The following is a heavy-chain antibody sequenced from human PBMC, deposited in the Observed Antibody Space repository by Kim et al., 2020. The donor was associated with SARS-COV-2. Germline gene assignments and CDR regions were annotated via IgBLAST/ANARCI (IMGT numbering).Heavy chain of an antibody. V-gene: IGHV3-30*01. D-gene: IGHD2-8*01. CDR3: ARTKGAGYYYGMDV. J-gene: IGHJ6*02. Sequence: ADSGKGRFTISRDNSEKPLYLQVNSLRAEETAVYYCARTKGAGYYYGMDVWGQGATVTVSS.